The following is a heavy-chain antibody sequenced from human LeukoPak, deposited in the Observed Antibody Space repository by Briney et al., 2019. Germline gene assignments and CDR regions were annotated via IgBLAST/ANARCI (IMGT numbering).Heavy chain of an antibody. CDR2: ISDDGSNG. D-gene: IGHD1-26*01. Sequence: PGGSLRLSCEASGFTFSSYAMHWVRQAPGRGLEWVTVISDDGSNGYYAGSVKGRFTISRDNSQNTLHVQMSSLRPGDTAVYYCVREVTSGSFDYWGQGTLVTVSS. CDR1: GFTFSSYA. V-gene: IGHV3-30*04. CDR3: VREVTSGSFDY. J-gene: IGHJ4*02.